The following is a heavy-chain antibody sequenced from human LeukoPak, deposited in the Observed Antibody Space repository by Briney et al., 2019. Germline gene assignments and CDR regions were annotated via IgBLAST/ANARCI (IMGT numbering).Heavy chain of an antibody. J-gene: IGHJ4*02. D-gene: IGHD2-2*02. CDR1: GGTFSSYA. Sequence: SVKVSCKASGGTFSSYAISWVRQAPGQGLEWMGGIIPIFGTANYAQKFQGRVTITTDESTSTAYMELSSLRSEDTAVYYCARTPLYCSSTSCYTEDFDYWGQGTLVTVSS. CDR2: IIPIFGTA. V-gene: IGHV1-69*05. CDR3: ARTPLYCSSTSCYTEDFDY.